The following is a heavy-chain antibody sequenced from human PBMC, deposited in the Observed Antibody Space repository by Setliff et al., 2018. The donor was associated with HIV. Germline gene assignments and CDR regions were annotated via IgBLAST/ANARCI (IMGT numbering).Heavy chain of an antibody. CDR3: ARHLYWNPDAFDI. J-gene: IGHJ3*02. D-gene: IGHD1-1*01. CDR2: VSYSGSA. CDR1: GSSISSSSSY. V-gene: IGHV4-39*01. Sequence: SATLSRPCTVSGSSISSSSSYWGWIRQPPGRWLAWMGRVSYSGSAYYNPSLKRRVTLSVDTPKHQFSLRLSSVTAADTAVFFCARHLYWNPDAFDIWGQGTMVTVSS.